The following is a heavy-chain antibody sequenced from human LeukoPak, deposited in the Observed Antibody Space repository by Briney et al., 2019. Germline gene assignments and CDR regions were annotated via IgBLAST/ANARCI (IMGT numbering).Heavy chain of an antibody. Sequence: PGGSLRLSCAVSGITLSNYARTWVRQAPGKGLEWVAGISGSGGGTNYADSVKGRFTISRDNSKNTLYLQMNNLRVDDTAVYFCAKRGVVIRVILVGFHKEAYYFDSWGQGALVTVSS. CDR3: AKRGVVIRVILVGFHKEAYYFDS. CDR1: GITLSNYA. CDR2: ISGSGGGT. J-gene: IGHJ4*02. V-gene: IGHV3-23*01. D-gene: IGHD3-22*01.